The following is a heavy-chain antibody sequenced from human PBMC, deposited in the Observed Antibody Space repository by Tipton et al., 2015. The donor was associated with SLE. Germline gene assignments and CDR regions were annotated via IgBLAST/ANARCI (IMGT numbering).Heavy chain of an antibody. V-gene: IGHV4-61*02. J-gene: IGHJ4*02. D-gene: IGHD4-17*01. CDR2: VYASGDT. CDR1: GGSISSASHY. CDR3: ARGRGLTTVNYFDY. Sequence: TLSLTCTVSGGSISSASHYWSWIRQPAGKGLEWVGRVYASGDTHYNPSLKSRLTMSVDMSKSQFSLKLTSVTAADTAVHFCARGRGLTTVNYFDYWGQGTLVTVSS.